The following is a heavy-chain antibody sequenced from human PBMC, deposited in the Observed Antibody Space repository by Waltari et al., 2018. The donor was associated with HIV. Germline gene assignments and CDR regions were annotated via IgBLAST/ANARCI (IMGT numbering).Heavy chain of an antibody. V-gene: IGHV3-74*01. J-gene: IGHJ4*02. CDR1: GFTFSSYW. D-gene: IGHD5-12*01. CDR2: INSEGSST. Sequence: EVPLVESGGGLVQPGGSLSLSCAASGFTFSSYWMPSVRQAPGKGLVWVSRINSEGSSTSYADSVKGRFTVSRDNAKNTLYLQMNSLRVEDTAVYYCVRGDGYAYPNWGQGTLVTVSS. CDR3: VRGDGYAYPN.